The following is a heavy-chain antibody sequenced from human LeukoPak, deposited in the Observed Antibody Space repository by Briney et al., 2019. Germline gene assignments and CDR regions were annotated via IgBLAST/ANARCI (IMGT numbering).Heavy chain of an antibody. J-gene: IGHJ4*02. D-gene: IGHD1-26*01. CDR2: IIPIFGTA. V-gene: IGHV1-69*05. CDR1: GGTFSSYA. CDR3: ARESGGSYRLDY. Sequence: SVKVSCKASGGTFSSYAISWVRQAPGQGLEWMGGIIPIFGTANYAQKLQGRVTMTTDTSTSTAYMELRSLRSDDTAVYYCARESGGSYRLDYWGQGTLVTVSS.